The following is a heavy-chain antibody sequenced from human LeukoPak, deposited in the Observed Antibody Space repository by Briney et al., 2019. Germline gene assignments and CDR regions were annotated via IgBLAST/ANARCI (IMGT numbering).Heavy chain of an antibody. Sequence: SGGSLRLSCAASGFTFSSYAMHWVRQAPGKGLEWVAVISYDGSNKYYADSVKGRFTISRDNSKNTLYLQMNSLRAEDTAVYYCASSEWTTPVDYWGQGTLVTVSS. CDR3: ASSEWTTPVDY. V-gene: IGHV3-30-3*01. CDR1: GFTFSSYA. D-gene: IGHD3-3*01. CDR2: ISYDGSNK. J-gene: IGHJ4*02.